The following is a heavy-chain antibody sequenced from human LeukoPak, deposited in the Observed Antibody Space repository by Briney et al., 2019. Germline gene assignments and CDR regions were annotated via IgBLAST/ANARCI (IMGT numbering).Heavy chain of an antibody. J-gene: IGHJ4*02. CDR1: GGTFSTLD. V-gene: IGHV1-69*13. D-gene: IGHD5-12*01. Sequence: ASVKVSCKASGGTFSTLDISWVRQAPGHGLEWMGGIIPLFGPANYAQKFQDRVTITADESTTTAYMELSSLRSEDTAVYYCARSGSGYDPGDFWGQGTLVTVST. CDR3: ARSGSGYDPGDF. CDR2: IIPLFGPA.